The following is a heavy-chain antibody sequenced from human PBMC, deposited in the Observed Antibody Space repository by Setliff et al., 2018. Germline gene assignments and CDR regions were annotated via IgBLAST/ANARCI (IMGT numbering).Heavy chain of an antibody. Sequence: SETLSLTCTVSGGSISSGTYYWSWIRQPAGKGLEWIGRLHTSGSIDYNPSLKSRVTISVDTSKNQFSLRLRSVTAADTAVYFCARDNTMVGATDYWGLGTLVTISS. V-gene: IGHV4-61*02. D-gene: IGHD1-26*01. CDR3: ARDNTMVGATDY. CDR2: LHTSGSI. CDR1: GGSISSGTYY. J-gene: IGHJ4*02.